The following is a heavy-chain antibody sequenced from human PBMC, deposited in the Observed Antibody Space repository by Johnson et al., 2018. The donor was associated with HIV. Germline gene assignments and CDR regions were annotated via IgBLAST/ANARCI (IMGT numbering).Heavy chain of an antibody. J-gene: IGHJ3*02. CDR1: GFTFDDYG. V-gene: IGHV3-20*04. CDR2: INWNGGST. Sequence: VQLVESGGGVVRPGGSLRLSCAASGFTFDDYGLSWVRQAPGKGLEWVSGINWNGGSTGYADSVKGRFTISRDNAKNSLYLQMTSLRGEDTALYYCARDGEDSSGGDNFGAFDIWGQGTMVTVSP. CDR3: ARDGEDSSGGDNFGAFDI. D-gene: IGHD6-19*01.